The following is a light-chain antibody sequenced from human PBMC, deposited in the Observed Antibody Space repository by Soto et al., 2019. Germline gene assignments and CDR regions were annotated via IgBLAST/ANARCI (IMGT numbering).Light chain of an antibody. CDR2: DVS. CDR3: CSYAGSYTLYV. CDR1: SSDVGGYNY. V-gene: IGLV2-11*01. Sequence: QSALAQPRSVSGSPGQSVTISCTGTSSDVGGYNYVSWYQQHPGKAPKLMIYDVSKRPSGVPDRFSGSKSGNTASLTISGLRAEDEADYYCCSYAGSYTLYVFGTGTKGHRP. J-gene: IGLJ1*01.